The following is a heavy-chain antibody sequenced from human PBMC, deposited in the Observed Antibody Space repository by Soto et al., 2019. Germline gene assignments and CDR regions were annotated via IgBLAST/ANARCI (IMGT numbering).Heavy chain of an antibody. J-gene: IGHJ5*02. D-gene: IGHD5-12*01. CDR3: AKDGGADGYFGNWLDP. V-gene: IGHV1-69*13. CDR2: IIPIFGTT. Sequence: ASVKVSCKASGGTFSNYAITWVRQAPGQGLEWMGRIIPIFGTTNVAQKFQGRVTITADESTTTANMELSGLRSDDTAVYYCAKDGGADGYFGNWLDPWGQGTLVTVSS. CDR1: GGTFSNYA.